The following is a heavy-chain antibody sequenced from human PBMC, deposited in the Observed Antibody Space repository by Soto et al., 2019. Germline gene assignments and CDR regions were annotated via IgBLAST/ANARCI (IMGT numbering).Heavy chain of an antibody. Sequence: PSETLSLTCNVSGGPISSGDYYWSWIRQHPGKGLEWIGYIYHNGNTHYNPSLKSRVTISLDTSKNQFSLNLSSVTVADTAVYYCASEGSESYSFDHWGQGTLVT. CDR2: IYHNGNT. D-gene: IGHD3-10*01. CDR1: GGPISSGDYY. V-gene: IGHV4-31*03. CDR3: ASEGSESYSFDH. J-gene: IGHJ4*02.